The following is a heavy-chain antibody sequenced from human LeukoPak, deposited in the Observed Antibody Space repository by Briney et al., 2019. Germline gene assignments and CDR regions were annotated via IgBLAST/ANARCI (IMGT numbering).Heavy chain of an antibody. Sequence: GGSLRLSCAASGFTFSSYAMSWVRQAPGKGLEWVSAISGSGGSTYYADSVKGRFTISGDNSKNTLYLQMNSLRAEDTAVYYCAKGGGGYYYDSSGDFDYWGQGTLVTVSS. D-gene: IGHD3-22*01. V-gene: IGHV3-23*01. CDR3: AKGGGGYYYDSSGDFDY. CDR1: GFTFSSYA. CDR2: ISGSGGST. J-gene: IGHJ4*02.